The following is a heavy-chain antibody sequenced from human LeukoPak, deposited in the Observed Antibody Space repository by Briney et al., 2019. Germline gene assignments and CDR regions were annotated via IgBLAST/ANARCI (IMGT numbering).Heavy chain of an antibody. J-gene: IGHJ5*02. CDR2: INHSGST. CDR1: GGSFSGYY. CDR3: AGERRYFDWSSPNWFDP. Sequence: PSETLSLTCAVYGGSFSGYYWSWIRQPPGKGLEWIGEINHSGSTNYNPSLKSRVTISVDTSKNQFSLKLSSVTAADTAVYYCAGERRYFDWSSPNWFDPWGQGTLVTVSS. V-gene: IGHV4-34*01. D-gene: IGHD3-9*01.